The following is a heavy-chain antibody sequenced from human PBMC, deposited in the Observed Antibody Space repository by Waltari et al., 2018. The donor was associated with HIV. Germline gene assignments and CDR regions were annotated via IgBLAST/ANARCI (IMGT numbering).Heavy chain of an antibody. CDR1: GGSFSGYY. D-gene: IGHD3-3*01. CDR3: ARGSGIFLEWLPRRGRYFDY. V-gene: IGHV4-34*01. CDR2: INHSGST. J-gene: IGHJ4*02. Sequence: QVQLQQWGAGLLKPSETLSLTCAVYGGSFSGYYWSWIRQPPGKGLEWIGEINHSGSTNYNPSLKSRVTISVDTSKNQFSLKLSSVTAADTAVYYCARGSGIFLEWLPRRGRYFDYWGQGTLVTVSS.